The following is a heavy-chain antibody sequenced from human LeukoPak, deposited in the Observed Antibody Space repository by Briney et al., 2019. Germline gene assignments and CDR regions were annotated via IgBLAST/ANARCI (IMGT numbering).Heavy chain of an antibody. CDR2: IYTSGST. CDR3: ARDGLSGSGSGGYYYYGMDV. D-gene: IGHD3-10*01. Sequence: PSETLSLTCTVSGGSISSYYWSWIRKPAGKGQERIGRIYTSGSTNYNPSLKSRVTMSVDTSKNQFSLKLSSVTAADTAVYYCARDGLSGSGSGGYYYYGMDVWGQGTTVTVSS. J-gene: IGHJ6*02. CDR1: GGSISSYY. V-gene: IGHV4-4*07.